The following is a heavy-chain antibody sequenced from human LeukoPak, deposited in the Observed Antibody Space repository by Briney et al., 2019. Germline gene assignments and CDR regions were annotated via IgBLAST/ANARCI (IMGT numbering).Heavy chain of an antibody. CDR2: IFYSGST. CDR3: ARVIGDYDRRGLKNPYYFDY. D-gene: IGHD3-22*01. CDR1: GGSNRNYF. V-gene: IGHV4-59*01. J-gene: IGHJ4*02. Sequence: PSDTLSLTCSVSGGSNRNYFWSWIRQTPGTGLEWIGYIFYSGSTHYNPSLKSRVTISVDTSKNQFSLRLSSVTAADTAVYYCARVIGDYDRRGLKNPYYFDYWGQGTLVTVSS.